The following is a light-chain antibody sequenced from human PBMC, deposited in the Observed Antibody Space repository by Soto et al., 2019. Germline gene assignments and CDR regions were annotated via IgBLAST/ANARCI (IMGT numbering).Light chain of an antibody. V-gene: IGKV3-20*01. CDR1: QSVSSSY. Sequence: EIVLTQSPGTLSLSPGERATLSCRASQSVSSSYLAWYQQKPGQAPRLLIYGASSRATGIPDRFSGSGSGTDFTLTISRLEPEDFGVYYCQQYGSSPLFTFGPGTNVDIK. J-gene: IGKJ3*01. CDR3: QQYGSSPLFT. CDR2: GAS.